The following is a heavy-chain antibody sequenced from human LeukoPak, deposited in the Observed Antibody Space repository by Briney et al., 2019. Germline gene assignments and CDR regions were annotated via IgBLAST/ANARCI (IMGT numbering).Heavy chain of an antibody. CDR3: AKGYGGNYYYYYMDV. D-gene: IGHD4-23*01. CDR2: IRYDGSNK. J-gene: IGHJ6*03. Sequence: GGSPRLSCAASGFTFSSYGMHWVRQAPGKGLEWVAFIRYDGSNKYYADSVKGRFTISRDNSKNTLYLQMNSLRAEDTAVYYCAKGYGGNYYYYYMDVWGKGTTVTVSS. V-gene: IGHV3-30*02. CDR1: GFTFSSYG.